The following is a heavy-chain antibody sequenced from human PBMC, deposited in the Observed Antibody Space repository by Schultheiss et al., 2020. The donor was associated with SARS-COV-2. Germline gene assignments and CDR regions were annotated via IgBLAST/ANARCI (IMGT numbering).Heavy chain of an antibody. CDR3: ARGDGSGSYYFDYYYGMDV. J-gene: IGHJ6*01. V-gene: IGHV3-33*08. CDR1: GFTFSSYG. CDR2: IWYDGSNK. Sequence: GESLKISCAASGFTFSSYGMHWVRQAPGKGLEWVAVIWYDGSNKYYADSVKGRFTISRDNAKNSLYLQMNSLRDEDTAVYYCARGDGSGSYYFDYYYGMDVWGQGTTVTVSS. D-gene: IGHD3-10*01.